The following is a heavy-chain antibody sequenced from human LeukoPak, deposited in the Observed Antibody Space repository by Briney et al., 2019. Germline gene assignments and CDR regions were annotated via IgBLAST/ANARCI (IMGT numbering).Heavy chain of an antibody. J-gene: IGHJ4*02. V-gene: IGHV1-46*01. CDR2: INPSGGST. D-gene: IGHD6-19*01. Sequence: ASVKVSCKASGYTITSYYMHWVRQAPGQGLEWMGIINPSGGSTSYAQKFQGRVTMTRGTSTSTVYMELSSLRSEDTAVYYCARSYGYSCGWYPPGSDYWGQGTLVTVSS. CDR1: GYTITSYY. CDR3: ARSYGYSCGWYPPGSDY.